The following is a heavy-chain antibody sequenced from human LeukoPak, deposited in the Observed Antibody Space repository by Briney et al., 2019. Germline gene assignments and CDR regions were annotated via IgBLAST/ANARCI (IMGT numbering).Heavy chain of an antibody. V-gene: IGHV1-2*02. D-gene: IGHD2/OR15-2a*01. CDR1: GGTFSSYA. CDR2: INPNSGGT. CDR3: ARQSNKGGFDP. J-gene: IGHJ5*02. Sequence: ASVKVSCKASGGTFSSYAISWVRQAPGQGLEWMGWINPNSGGTNYAQKFQGRVTMTRDTSISTAYMELTRLRSDDTAVYYCARQSNKGGFDPWGQGTLVTVSS.